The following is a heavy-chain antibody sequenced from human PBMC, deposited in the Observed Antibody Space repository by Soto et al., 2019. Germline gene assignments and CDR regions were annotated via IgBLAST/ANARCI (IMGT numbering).Heavy chain of an antibody. CDR2: INSDGSST. D-gene: IGHD4-17*01. CDR3: TRDQVWYEYGNYADYGMDV. V-gene: IGHV3-74*01. CDR1: GFTFSNYW. Sequence: GGSLRLSCAASGFTFSNYWMHWGRQAPGKGLVWVSRINSDGSSTSYADSVKGRFTISRDNAKNTLFLQMNSLRAEDMAVYYCTRDQVWYEYGNYADYGMDVWGQGTTVTVSS. J-gene: IGHJ6*02.